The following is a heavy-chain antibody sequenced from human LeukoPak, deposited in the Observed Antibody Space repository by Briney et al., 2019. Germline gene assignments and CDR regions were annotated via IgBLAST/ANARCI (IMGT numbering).Heavy chain of an antibody. CDR1: GGSINSDS. CDR2: IYASGST. Sequence: PSETLSLTCTVSGGSINSDSWNWIRQPAGKGLEWIGRIYASGSTNYNPSLKSRVTMSIDTSKNQFSLQLTSVTAADTAVYYCARGTYFSDTYYFDYWGQGTLVTVSS. J-gene: IGHJ4*02. D-gene: IGHD3-22*01. CDR3: ARGTYFSDTYYFDY. V-gene: IGHV4-4*07.